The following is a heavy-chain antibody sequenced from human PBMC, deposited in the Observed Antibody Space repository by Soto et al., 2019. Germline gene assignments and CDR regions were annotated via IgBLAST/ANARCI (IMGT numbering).Heavy chain of an antibody. Sequence: SETLSLTCFISGGSFSNDYWTWIRQSPGKGLEWIGYIFHSGITDYNPSVKSRVTISIDKSRNLFSLNLTSVTAADTAVYYCARDRYFYDSRGYYRTLDSWGQGTQVTVSS. V-gene: IGHV4-59*01. D-gene: IGHD3-22*01. CDR1: GGSFSNDY. J-gene: IGHJ5*01. CDR2: IFHSGIT. CDR3: ARDRYFYDSRGYYRTLDS.